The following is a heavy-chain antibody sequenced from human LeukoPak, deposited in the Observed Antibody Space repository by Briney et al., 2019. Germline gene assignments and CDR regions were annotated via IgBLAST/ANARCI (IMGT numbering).Heavy chain of an antibody. CDR2: INPSGGST. CDR3: ARTMTTVTTIGSSAYYMDV. V-gene: IGHV1-46*01. Sequence: ASVKVSCKASGYTFTSYCMHWVRQAPGQGLEWMGIINPSGGSTSYAQKFQGRVTMTRDTSTSTVYMELSSLRSEDTAVYYCARTMTTVTTIGSSAYYMDVWGKGTTVTISS. J-gene: IGHJ6*03. D-gene: IGHD4-17*01. CDR1: GYTFTSYC.